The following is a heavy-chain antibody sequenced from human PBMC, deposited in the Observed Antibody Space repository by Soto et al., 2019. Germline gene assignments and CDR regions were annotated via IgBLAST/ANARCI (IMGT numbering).Heavy chain of an antibody. CDR2: IYYSGST. Sequence: SETLSLTCTVSGGSISSSSYYWGWIRQPPGKGLEWIGSIYYSGSTYYNPSLKSRVTISVDTSKNQFSLKLSSVTAADTAVYYCARSIVQSKGYIDYWGQGTLVTVSS. CDR3: ARSIVQSKGYIDY. CDR1: GGSISSSSYY. J-gene: IGHJ4*02. V-gene: IGHV4-39*01. D-gene: IGHD2-2*02.